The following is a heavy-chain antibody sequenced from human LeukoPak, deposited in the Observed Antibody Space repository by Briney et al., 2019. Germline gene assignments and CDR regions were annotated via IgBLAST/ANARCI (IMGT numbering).Heavy chain of an antibody. CDR3: ARAPQRVYGDPFDY. CDR2: IYHSGST. CDR1: GYSISSGYY. Sequence: PSETLSLTCTVSGYSISSGYYWGWIRQPPGKGLEWIGSIYHSGSTYYNPSLKSRVTISVDTSKNQFSLKLSSVTAADTAVYYCARAPQRVYGDPFDYWGQGTLVTVSS. J-gene: IGHJ4*02. V-gene: IGHV4-38-2*02. D-gene: IGHD4-17*01.